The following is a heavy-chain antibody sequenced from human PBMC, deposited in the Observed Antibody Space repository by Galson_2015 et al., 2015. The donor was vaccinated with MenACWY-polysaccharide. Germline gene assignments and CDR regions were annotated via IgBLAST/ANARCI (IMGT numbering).Heavy chain of an antibody. J-gene: IGHJ4*02. D-gene: IGHD1-26*01. CDR2: ISSGGTI. CDR3: ARVLKGLVGATPDY. Sequence: LRLSCAASGFTFSSYSMNWVRQAPGKGMEWVSYISSGGTIYYADSVKGRFTISRDNAKNSLYLQMNSLRDDDTAVYYCARVLKGLVGATPDYWGQGTLVTVSS. CDR1: GFTFSSYS. V-gene: IGHV3-48*02.